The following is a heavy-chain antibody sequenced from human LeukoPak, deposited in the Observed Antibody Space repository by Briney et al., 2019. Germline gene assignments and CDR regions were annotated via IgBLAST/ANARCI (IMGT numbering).Heavy chain of an antibody. J-gene: IGHJ6*02. CDR3: ARLKEWFGEPYDYYYGMDV. CDR2: IYYSGST. Sequence: SETLSLTCTLSAGSISSYYWSWIRQPPGEGLDWIGYIYYSGSTNYNHSLKSRVTISVDTSKNQLSLKLSSVTDADTAVYYCARLKEWFGEPYDYYYGMDVWGQGTTVTVSS. CDR1: AGSISSYY. V-gene: IGHV4-59*01. D-gene: IGHD3-10*01.